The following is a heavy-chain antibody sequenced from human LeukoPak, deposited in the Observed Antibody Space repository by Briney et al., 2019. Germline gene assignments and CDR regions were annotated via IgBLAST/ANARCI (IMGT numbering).Heavy chain of an antibody. J-gene: IGHJ3*02. D-gene: IGHD3-22*01. V-gene: IGHV4-31*02. CDR2: IYYSGST. CDR3: ARGSLTYYDSSGYYYRAFDI. Sequence: LRLSCAASGFTFSSYGMHWVRQHPGKGLEWIGYIYYSGSTYYNPSLKSRVTISVDTSKNQFSLKLSSVTAADTAVYYCARGSLTYYDSSGYYYRAFDIWGQGTMVTVSS. CDR1: GFTFSSYG.